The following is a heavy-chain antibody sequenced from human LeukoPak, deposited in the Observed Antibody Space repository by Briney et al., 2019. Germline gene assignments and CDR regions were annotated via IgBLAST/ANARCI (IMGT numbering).Heavy chain of an antibody. V-gene: IGHV3-43*02. CDR1: GFTFDDYA. Sequence: PGGSLRLSCAASGFTFDDYAMHWVRQAPGKGVEWVSLISGDGGSTYYADSVKGRFTISRDNSKNSLYLQMNNLRTEDTALYHCAKDRGRYDYWGQGTLVTVSS. D-gene: IGHD2-15*01. CDR2: ISGDGGST. CDR3: AKDRGRYDY. J-gene: IGHJ4*02.